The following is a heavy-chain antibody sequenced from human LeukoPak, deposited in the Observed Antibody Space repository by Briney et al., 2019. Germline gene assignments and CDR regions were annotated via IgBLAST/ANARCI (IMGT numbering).Heavy chain of an antibody. CDR2: ISAYNGNT. Sequence: ASVKVSCKASGYTFTSYGISWVRQAPGQGLEWMGWISAYNGNTNYAQKLQGRVTMTTDTSTSTAYMELRSLRSDDTAVYYCASSHDYGDYGGGFDPWGQGTPVTVSS. D-gene: IGHD4-17*01. J-gene: IGHJ5*02. CDR1: GYTFTSYG. V-gene: IGHV1-18*01. CDR3: ASSHDYGDYGGGFDP.